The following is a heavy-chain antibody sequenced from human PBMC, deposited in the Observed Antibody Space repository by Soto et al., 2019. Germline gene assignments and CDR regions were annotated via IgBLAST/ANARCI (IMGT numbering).Heavy chain of an antibody. D-gene: IGHD2-2*01. V-gene: IGHV4-59*01. CDR1: GGSISSNY. CDR3: ARDWGTGFYQLDS. Sequence: PSETLPLTCTVSGGSISSNYWTWIRQPPGKGLEWTGYVYDSGSTNYNPSLKSRVTISEDTSKSQFSPKVNSMTAADTAVYYCARDWGTGFYQLDSWGQGTLVTVSS. CDR2: VYDSGST. J-gene: IGHJ4*02.